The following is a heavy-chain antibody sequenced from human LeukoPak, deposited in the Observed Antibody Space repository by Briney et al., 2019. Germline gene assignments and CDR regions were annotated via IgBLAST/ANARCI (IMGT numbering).Heavy chain of an antibody. V-gene: IGHV4-34*01. Sequence: SETLSLTCATYVGSFSGYYWSWIRQPPGKGLEWIGEINHSGSTNYNPSLKSRVTISVDTSKNQFSLKLSSVTAADTAVYYCARGLPTFGGVISDYWGQGTLVTVSS. D-gene: IGHD3-16*02. CDR1: VGSFSGYY. CDR3: ARGLPTFGGVISDY. CDR2: INHSGST. J-gene: IGHJ4*02.